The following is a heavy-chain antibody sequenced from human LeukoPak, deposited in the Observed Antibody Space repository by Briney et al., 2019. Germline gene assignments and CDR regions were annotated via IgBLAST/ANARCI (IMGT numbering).Heavy chain of an antibody. D-gene: IGHD6-13*01. J-gene: IGHJ4*02. CDR1: GFTFSSYA. V-gene: IGHV3-30-3*01. CDR3: ARLGGGIAAENDY. Sequence: PGGSLRLSCAASGFTFSSYAMHWVRQAPGKGLEWVAVISYDGSNKYYADSVKGRFTISRDNSKNTLYLQMNSLRAEDTAVYYCARLGGGIAAENDYWGQGTLVTVSS. CDR2: ISYDGSNK.